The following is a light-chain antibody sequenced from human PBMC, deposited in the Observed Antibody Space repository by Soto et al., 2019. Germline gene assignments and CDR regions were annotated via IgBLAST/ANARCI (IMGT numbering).Light chain of an antibody. CDR2: EVN. CDR1: SSDVGSYNL. CDR3: CSYAGSSSLYV. Sequence: QSALTQPASVSGSPGQSITISCTGTSSDVGSYNLVSWYQQHPGKAPKLMIYEVNKRPSGVSNRFSGSKSGNTASLTISGLQADDEADYYCCSYAGSSSLYVFGTGTKLTVL. J-gene: IGLJ1*01. V-gene: IGLV2-23*02.